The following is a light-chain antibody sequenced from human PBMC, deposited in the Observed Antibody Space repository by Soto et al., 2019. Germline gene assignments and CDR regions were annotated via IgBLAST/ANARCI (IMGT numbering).Light chain of an antibody. Sequence: QSALTQPASVSGSPGQSITISCTGTSSDAGGYNYVSWYQQHPGKAPKLMIYDVSNRPSGVSNRFSGSKSGNTASLTISGLQAEDEADYYCRSYTSSSAVVFGGGTNVTVL. CDR2: DVS. J-gene: IGLJ2*01. CDR3: RSYTSSSAVV. V-gene: IGLV2-14*01. CDR1: SSDAGGYNY.